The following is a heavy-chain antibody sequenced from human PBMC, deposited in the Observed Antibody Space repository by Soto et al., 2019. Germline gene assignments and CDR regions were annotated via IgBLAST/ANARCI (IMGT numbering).Heavy chain of an antibody. CDR1: GFTFSSYW. V-gene: IGHV3-7*04. Sequence: EVQLVESGGGLVQPGGSLRLSCAASGFTFSSYWMSWVRQAPGKGLEWVANIKQDGSEKYYVDSVKGRFTISRDNAKNSLYLQMNSLRAEDTAVYYCARENPDCSSTRCYLRSDYWGQGTLVTVSS. D-gene: IGHD2-2*01. CDR3: ARENPDCSSTRCYLRSDY. CDR2: IKQDGSEK. J-gene: IGHJ4*02.